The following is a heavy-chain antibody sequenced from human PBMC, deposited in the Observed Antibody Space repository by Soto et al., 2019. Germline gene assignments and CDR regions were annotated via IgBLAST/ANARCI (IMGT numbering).Heavy chain of an antibody. J-gene: IGHJ4*02. D-gene: IGHD3-16*02. CDR2: MSNNGDTA. Sequence: EVQFLESGGGLVHPGGSLTLSCATSGFTVSSYAMVWVRQAAEKGLEWVASMSNNGDTAYYADYMKGRFTISRGNSENTLNPQMNGIRADETALYFCAKSRVFIGAIVTLLDSGGQGTQVTVSP. CDR1: GFTVSSYA. V-gene: IGHV3-23*01. CDR3: AKSRVFIGAIVTLLDS.